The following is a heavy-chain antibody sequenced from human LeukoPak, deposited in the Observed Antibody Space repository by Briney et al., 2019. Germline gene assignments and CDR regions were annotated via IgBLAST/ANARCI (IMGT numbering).Heavy chain of an antibody. D-gene: IGHD2-2*01. CDR1: GFTFSSYE. Sequence: PGGSLRLSRVASGFTFSSYEMNWVRQAPGKGLEWVSYISSRGTTIYYADSVEGRFTISRDNAKNSLYLQMNSLRAEDTAVYYCARGGYCSSSICYSLNAFDIWGQGTMFTVSS. CDR3: ARGGYCSSSICYSLNAFDI. V-gene: IGHV3-48*03. J-gene: IGHJ3*02. CDR2: ISSRGTTI.